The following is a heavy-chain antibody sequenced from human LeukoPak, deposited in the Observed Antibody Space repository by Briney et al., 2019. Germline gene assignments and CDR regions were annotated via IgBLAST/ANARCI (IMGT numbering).Heavy chain of an antibody. CDR1: GFTFSSYA. Sequence: PGGSLRLSCAASGFTFSSYAVSWVRQAPGKGLEWVSVISGSGDNTYYAGSVKGRFTISRDNSQNTLYLQMNSLRAEDTAVYYCAKSPSVSTLTTHDYWGQGTLVTVSS. J-gene: IGHJ4*02. CDR3: AKSPSVSTLTTHDY. V-gene: IGHV3-23*01. D-gene: IGHD4-17*01. CDR2: ISGSGDNT.